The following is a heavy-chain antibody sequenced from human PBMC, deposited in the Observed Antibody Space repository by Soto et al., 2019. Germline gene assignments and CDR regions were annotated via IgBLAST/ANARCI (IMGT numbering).Heavy chain of an antibody. V-gene: IGHV3-21*01. D-gene: IGHD2-8*01. J-gene: IGHJ5*02. Sequence: GGSLRLSCAASGFTFSSYSMNWVRQAPGKGLEWVSSISSRSSYIYYADSVKGRFTISRDNAKNSLFLQMNSLRDEDTAVYYCARDNGMAGSFDPWGQGTLVTVSS. CDR1: GFTFSSYS. CDR3: ARDNGMAGSFDP. CDR2: ISSRSSYI.